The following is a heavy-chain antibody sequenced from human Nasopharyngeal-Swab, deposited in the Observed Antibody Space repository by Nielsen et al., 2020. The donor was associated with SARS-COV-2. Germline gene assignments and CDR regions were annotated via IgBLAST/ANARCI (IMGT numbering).Heavy chain of an antibody. CDR1: GFIFSASA. CDR3: TTDFYFDY. V-gene: IGHV3-73*01. J-gene: IGHJ4*01. Sequence: GESLKISCAASGFIFSASAMHWVRQAPGKGLEWLGRIGDKDHNYATTYGASVKGRFTISRDDSKNTAFLQMDSLKTEDTALYYCTTDFYFDYWGHGTLVTVSS. CDR2: IGDKDHNYAT.